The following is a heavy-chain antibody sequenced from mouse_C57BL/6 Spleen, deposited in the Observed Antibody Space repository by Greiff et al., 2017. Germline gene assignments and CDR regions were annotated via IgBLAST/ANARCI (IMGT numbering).Heavy chain of an antibody. CDR1: GFTFTSYW. J-gene: IGHJ3*01. Sequence: QVQLKQPGTELVKPGASVKLSCKASGFTFTSYWMHWVKQRPGQGLEWIGNINPSNGGTNYKEKFKSKATLTVDKSSSTAYMQLRSLTSEDSAVYYCARGDGYYHVTCAYWGQGTLVTVSA. CDR2: INPSNGGT. CDR3: ARGDGYYHVTCAY. V-gene: IGHV1-53*01. D-gene: IGHD2-3*01.